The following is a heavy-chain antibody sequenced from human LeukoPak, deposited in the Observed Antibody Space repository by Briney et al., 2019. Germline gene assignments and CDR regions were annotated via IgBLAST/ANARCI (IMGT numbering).Heavy chain of an antibody. CDR1: GYSISSGYY. D-gene: IGHD3-3*01. CDR2: IYTSEST. J-gene: IGHJ5*02. V-gene: IGHV4-61*02. CDR3: ARETGVGRVVTSRFDP. Sequence: SETLSLTCTVSGYSISSGYYWSWIRQPAGKGLEWIGRIYTSESTNYNPSLKSRVTISVDTSKNQFSLKLSSVTAADTAVYYCARETGVGRVVTSRFDPWGQGTLVTVSS.